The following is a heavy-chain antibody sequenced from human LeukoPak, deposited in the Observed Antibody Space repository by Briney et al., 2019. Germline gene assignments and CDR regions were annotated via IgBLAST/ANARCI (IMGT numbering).Heavy chain of an antibody. CDR2: ISPNNGGA. Sequence: VASVKVSCKASGYTFTGYYMHWVRQAPGQGLEWMGWISPNNGGANFAQKFQGRVTMTRDTSISTAYMELSSLTSDDTAVYYCARDQATTVTSYYYYCMDVWGQGTTVTVSS. D-gene: IGHD4-17*01. CDR3: ARDQATTVTSYYYYCMDV. V-gene: IGHV1-2*02. J-gene: IGHJ6*02. CDR1: GYTFTGYY.